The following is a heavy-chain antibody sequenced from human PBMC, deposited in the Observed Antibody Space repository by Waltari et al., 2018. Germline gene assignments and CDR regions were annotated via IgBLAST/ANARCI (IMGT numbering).Heavy chain of an antibody. Sequence: QVQLVESGGGVVQPGRSLRLSCAASGFTFSSYGMHWVRQAPGTGLEWVAVIWYDGSNKYYADSVKGRFTMSRDNSKNTVYLQMNSLRAEDTAVYYCGRGPHIVVVTAIDYWGQGTLVTVSS. J-gene: IGHJ4*02. V-gene: IGHV3-33*01. CDR2: IWYDGSNK. CDR3: GRGPHIVVVTAIDY. CDR1: GFTFSSYG. D-gene: IGHD2-21*02.